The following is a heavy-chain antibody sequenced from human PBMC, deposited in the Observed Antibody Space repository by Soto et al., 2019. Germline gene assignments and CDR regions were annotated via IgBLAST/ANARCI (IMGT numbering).Heavy chain of an antibody. D-gene: IGHD3-9*01. Sequence: GGSLRLSCAASGFTFSSYWMSWVRQAPGKGLEWVANIKQDGSEKYYVDSVKGRFTISRDNAKNSLYLQMNSLRAEDTAVYYCARVRRLRYFDWSRQNYYMDVWGKGTKVTVSS. CDR3: ARVRRLRYFDWSRQNYYMDV. J-gene: IGHJ6*03. V-gene: IGHV3-7*01. CDR2: IKQDGSEK. CDR1: GFTFSSYW.